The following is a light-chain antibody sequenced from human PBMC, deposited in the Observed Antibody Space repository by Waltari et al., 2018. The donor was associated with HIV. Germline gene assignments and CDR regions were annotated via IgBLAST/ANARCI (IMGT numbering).Light chain of an antibody. CDR3: QQYYSTPPYT. Sequence: TINCKSSQSVLYSSNNKNYLAWYQQKPGQPPKLLIYWASTRESGVPDRFSGSGSGTDFTLTISSLQAEDVAVYYCQQYYSTPPYTFGQGTKLEIK. V-gene: IGKV4-1*01. J-gene: IGKJ2*01. CDR2: WAS. CDR1: QSVLYSSNNKNY.